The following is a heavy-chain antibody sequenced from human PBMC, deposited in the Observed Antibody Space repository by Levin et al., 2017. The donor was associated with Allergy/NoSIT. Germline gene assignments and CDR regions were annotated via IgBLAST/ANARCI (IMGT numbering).Heavy chain of an antibody. CDR2: MSSSSTYI. V-gene: IGHV3-21*01. J-gene: IGHJ4*02. CDR1: GFTFSTHT. D-gene: IGHD3-22*01. Sequence: GESLKISCAASGFTFSTHTMSWVRQAPGKGLDWVSSMSSSSTYIYYADSVKGRFTISRDNAKNSLYLQMNSLRAEDTAMYYCARSYYDSSGYSTVDYWGQGTLVTVSS. CDR3: ARSYYDSSGYSTVDY.